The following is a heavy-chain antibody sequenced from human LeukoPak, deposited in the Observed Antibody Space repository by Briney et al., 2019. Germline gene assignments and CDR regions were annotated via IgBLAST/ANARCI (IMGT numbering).Heavy chain of an antibody. CDR1: GFTFSSYA. J-gene: IGHJ4*02. V-gene: IGHV3-30*04. CDR2: ISYDGSNK. D-gene: IGHD3-22*01. Sequence: GGSLRLSCAASGFTFSSYAMHWVRQAPGKGLEWVAVISYDGSNKYYPDSVKGRFTISRDNSKNTLYLQMNSLRAEDTAVYYCARETDSPLFDYWGQGTLVTVSS. CDR3: ARETDSPLFDY.